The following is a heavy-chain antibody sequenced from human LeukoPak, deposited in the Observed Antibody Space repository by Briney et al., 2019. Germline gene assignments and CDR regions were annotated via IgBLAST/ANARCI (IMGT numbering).Heavy chain of an antibody. CDR3: ARGIRMGRFLRYYFDY. J-gene: IGHJ4*02. CDR1: GGSFSGYY. CDR2: INHSGST. V-gene: IGHV4-34*01. D-gene: IGHD3-3*01. Sequence: PSETLSLTCAVYGGSFSGYYWSWIRQPPEKGLEWIGEINHSGSTNYNPSLKSRVTISVDTSKNQFSLKLSSVTAADTAVYYFARGIRMGRFLRYYFDYWGQGTLVTVSS.